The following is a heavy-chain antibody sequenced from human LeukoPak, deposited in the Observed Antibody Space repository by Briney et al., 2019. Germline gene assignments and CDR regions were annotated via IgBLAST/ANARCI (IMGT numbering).Heavy chain of an antibody. J-gene: IGHJ3*02. D-gene: IGHD5-24*01. CDR3: ARGMRWLQLSAFDI. Sequence: GGSLRLSCAASGFTVSSNYMSWVRQAPGKGLEWVSVIYSGGSTYYADSVKGRFTISRDNSKNTLYLQMNSLRAEDTAVYYCARGMRWLQLSAFDIWGQGTMVTVSS. CDR2: IYSGGST. CDR1: GFTVSSNY. V-gene: IGHV3-53*01.